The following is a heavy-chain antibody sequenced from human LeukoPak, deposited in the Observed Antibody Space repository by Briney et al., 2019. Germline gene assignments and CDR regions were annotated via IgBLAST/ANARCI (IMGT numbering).Heavy chain of an antibody. Sequence: SVKVSCKASGGTFSSYAISWVRQAPGQGLEWMGRIIPIFGTANYAQKFQGRVTITADESTSTAYMELSSLRSEDTAVYYCAREPWPRQDNWFDPWRQGTLVTVSS. J-gene: IGHJ5*02. CDR3: AREPWPRQDNWFDP. V-gene: IGHV1-69*13. D-gene: IGHD5-24*01. CDR2: IIPIFGTA. CDR1: GGTFSSYA.